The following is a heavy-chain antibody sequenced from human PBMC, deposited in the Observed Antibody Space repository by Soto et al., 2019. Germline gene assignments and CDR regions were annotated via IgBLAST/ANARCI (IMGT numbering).Heavy chain of an antibody. CDR1: GYSDSSIDYY. J-gene: IGHJ6*02. CDR3: APLTVSLSGPYGIHV. Sequence: SETLSLTCSVSGYSDSSIDYYWALIRHPPGEGLEWIGSMFYSGLTYYNPSLKSRVTLSVDTSKNHFSVRLNSVTAADTAVYYCAPLTVSLSGPYGIHVWGQGTTVTVSS. D-gene: IGHD2-15*01. CDR2: MFYSGLT. V-gene: IGHV4-39*01.